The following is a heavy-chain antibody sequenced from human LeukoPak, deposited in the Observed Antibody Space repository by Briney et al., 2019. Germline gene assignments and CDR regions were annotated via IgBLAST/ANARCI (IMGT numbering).Heavy chain of an antibody. CDR2: ISAGADST. CDR1: GFTVSTNY. Sequence: PGGSLRLSCVASGFTVSTNYMNWVRQAPGKGLEWVSAISAGADSTYYADSVQGRFTISRDNSKNTLHLQMGGLRAEDTAVYFCARGAYGDYDSWGQGTLVTVSS. J-gene: IGHJ5*01. D-gene: IGHD4-17*01. CDR3: ARGAYGDYDS. V-gene: IGHV3-23*01.